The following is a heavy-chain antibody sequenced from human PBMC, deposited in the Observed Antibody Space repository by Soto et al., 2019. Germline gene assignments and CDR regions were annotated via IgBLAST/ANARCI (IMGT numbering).Heavy chain of an antibody. V-gene: IGHV3-30*18. CDR3: AQEAPGGWHFIDT. D-gene: IGHD6-19*01. CDR1: GFTFRVYG. J-gene: IGHJ1*01. Sequence: QVQLVESGGGVVQPGRSLRLSCAASGFTFRVYGMHWVRQTPGKGLEWVADISYDGTKKSYTDSVKGRFTISRDNSKNTRYLQMSSLRTEDTAVYYCAQEAPGGWHFIDTWGQGAQVTVS. CDR2: ISYDGTKK.